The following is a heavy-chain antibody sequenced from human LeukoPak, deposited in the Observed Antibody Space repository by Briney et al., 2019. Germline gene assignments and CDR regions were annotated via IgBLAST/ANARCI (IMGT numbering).Heavy chain of an antibody. Sequence: SETLSLTCTVSGDSISSHYWSWIRQPPGKGLEWIGYIYNSGSTNDNPSLRTRVTISLDTSKNQFSLKLSSVTAADTAVYHCARWRMIRGGQSDFDIWGQGTMVIVSS. D-gene: IGHD3-10*01. CDR3: ARWRMIRGGQSDFDI. V-gene: IGHV4-59*11. J-gene: IGHJ3*02. CDR1: GDSISSHY. CDR2: IYNSGST.